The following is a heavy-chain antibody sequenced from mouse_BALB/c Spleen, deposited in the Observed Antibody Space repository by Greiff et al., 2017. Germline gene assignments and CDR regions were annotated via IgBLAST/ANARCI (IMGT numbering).Heavy chain of an antibody. Sequence: EVQLQESGTVLARPGASVKMSCKASGYTFTSYWMHWVKQRPGQGLEWIGAIYPGNSDTSYNQKFKGKAKLTAVTSTSTAYMELSSLTNEDSAVYYCTRGYGNYVGYCDYWGQGTTLTVSA. CDR1: GYTFTSYW. J-gene: IGHJ2*01. V-gene: IGHV1-5*01. D-gene: IGHD2-1*01. CDR2: IYPGNSDT. CDR3: TRGYGNYVGYCDY.